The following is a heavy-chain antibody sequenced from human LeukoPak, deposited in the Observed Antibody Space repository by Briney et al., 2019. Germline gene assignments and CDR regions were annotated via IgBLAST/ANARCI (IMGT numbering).Heavy chain of an antibody. CDR2: INHSGST. V-gene: IGHV4-34*01. CDR1: GGSFSGYY. Sequence: SETLSLTCAVYGGSFSGYYWSWIRQPPGKGLEWIGEINHSGSTNYNPSLKSRVTISVDTSKNQFSLKLSSVTAADTAVYYCARLGCSSTSCYNMDVWGKGTTVTISS. CDR3: ARLGCSSTSCYNMDV. D-gene: IGHD2-2*02. J-gene: IGHJ6*03.